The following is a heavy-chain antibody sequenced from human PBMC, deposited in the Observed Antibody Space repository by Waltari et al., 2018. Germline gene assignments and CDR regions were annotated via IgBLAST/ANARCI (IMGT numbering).Heavy chain of an antibody. V-gene: IGHV4-59*01. J-gene: IGHJ6*02. CDR1: GGSISSYY. CDR3: ARETYYDFWSGYYTQDYYYYYGMDV. CDR2: IYYSGST. D-gene: IGHD3-3*01. Sequence: QVQLQESGPGLVKPSETLSLTCTVSGGSISSYYWSWIRQPPGKGLGWIGYIYYSGSTNYNPSLKSRVTISVDTSKNQFSLKLSSVTAADTAVYYCARETYYDFWSGYYTQDYYYYYGMDVWGQGTTVTVSS.